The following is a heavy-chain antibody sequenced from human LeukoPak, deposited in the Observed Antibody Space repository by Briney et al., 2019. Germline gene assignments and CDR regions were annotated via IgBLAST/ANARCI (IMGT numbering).Heavy chain of an antibody. CDR2: ISAYNGNT. D-gene: IGHD6-13*01. CDR3: ARGDYSSSWYSTFDY. J-gene: IGHJ4*02. Sequence: ASVKASCKASGYTFTSYGISWVRQAPGQGLEWMGWISAYNGNTNYAQKLQGRVTMTTDTSTSTAYMGLRSLRSDDTAVYYCARGDYSSSWYSTFDYWGQGALVTVSS. V-gene: IGHV1-18*01. CDR1: GYTFTSYG.